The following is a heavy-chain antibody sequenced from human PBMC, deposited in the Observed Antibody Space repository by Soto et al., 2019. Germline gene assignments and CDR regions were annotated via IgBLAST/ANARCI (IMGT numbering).Heavy chain of an antibody. D-gene: IGHD3-10*01. CDR2: LIPIFGTA. CDR3: ARVSYNNQSKYRTPYYYGMDV. CDR1: GGTFSSYA. V-gene: IGHV1-69*06. J-gene: IGHJ6*02. Sequence: QVQLVQSGAEVKKPGSSVKVSCKASGGTFSSYAISWVRQAPGQGLEWMGGLIPIFGTANYAQKFQGRVTITADKSTSTAYMELSSLRSEDTAVYYCARVSYNNQSKYRTPYYYGMDVWGQGTTVTVSS.